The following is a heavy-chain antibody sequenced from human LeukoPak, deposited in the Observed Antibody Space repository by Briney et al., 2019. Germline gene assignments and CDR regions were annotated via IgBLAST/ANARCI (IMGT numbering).Heavy chain of an antibody. CDR3: ARHLAAGSTYFDY. J-gene: IGHJ4*02. Sequence: GESLKISCQASGYSFITYWIGWVRQMPGKGLGWMGIIYHGDSETRHSPSFQGQVTISADRSISPAYLQWSSLKAADTAMYYCARHLAAGSTYFDYWGQGTLVTVSS. D-gene: IGHD6-13*01. V-gene: IGHV5-51*01. CDR1: GYSFITYW. CDR2: IYHGDSET.